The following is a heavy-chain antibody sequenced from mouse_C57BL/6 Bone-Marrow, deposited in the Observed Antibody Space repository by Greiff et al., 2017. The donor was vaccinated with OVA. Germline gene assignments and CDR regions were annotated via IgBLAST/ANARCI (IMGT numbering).Heavy chain of an antibody. CDR2: IDPEDGET. CDR1: GFNIKDYY. D-gene: IGHD2-12*01. CDR3: ARALPDDAWFAY. J-gene: IGHJ3*01. Sequence: VHVKQSGAELVKPGASVKLSCTASGFNIKDYYMHWVKQRTEQGLEWIGRIDPEDGETKYAPKFQGKATITADTSSNTAYLQLSSLTSEDTAVYYCARALPDDAWFAYWGQGTLVTVSA. V-gene: IGHV14-2*01.